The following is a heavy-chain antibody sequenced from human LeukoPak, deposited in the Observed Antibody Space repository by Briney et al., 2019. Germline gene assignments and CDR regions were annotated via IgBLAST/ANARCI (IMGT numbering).Heavy chain of an antibody. CDR2: IDPTDSYT. CDR1: GYIFTSSW. Sequence: AGESLKISCKGSGYIFTSSWITGGRQMPGRGLEGMGMIDPTDSYTNYSPSFKGHVTISTDKSIITAYLQWRSLKASDTAIYYCARRGRSSSNFDFWGQGTLVTVSS. J-gene: IGHJ4*02. V-gene: IGHV5-10-1*01. D-gene: IGHD6-6*01. CDR3: ARRGRSSSNFDF.